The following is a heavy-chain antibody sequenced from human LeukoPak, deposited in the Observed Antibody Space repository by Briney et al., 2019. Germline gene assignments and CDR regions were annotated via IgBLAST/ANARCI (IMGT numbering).Heavy chain of an antibody. CDR3: ARTYPFPQKNDAFDV. CDR2: ISSGGSYI. V-gene: IGHV3-21*01. CDR1: GFTFKTYS. Sequence: GGSLRLSCAASGFTFKTYSMNWVRQAPGKGLEWVSSISSGGSYIFYADSVKGRFTISRNNAKNSLSLQMNSLRGEDTAVYYCARTYPFPQKNDAFDVWGQGTMVTVSS. J-gene: IGHJ3*01.